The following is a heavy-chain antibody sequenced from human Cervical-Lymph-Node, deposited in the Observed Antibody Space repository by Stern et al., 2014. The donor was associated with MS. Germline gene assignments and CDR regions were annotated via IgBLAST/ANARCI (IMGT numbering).Heavy chain of an antibody. CDR3: ATGTGDNWFDP. D-gene: IGHD3-10*01. J-gene: IGHJ5*02. CDR1: GGV. V-gene: IGHV1-69*06. CDR2: FIPAVGTS. Sequence: QMQLVQSGADVKTPGAAGRVSCKTSGGVSWLRQTPGQGLEYMGGFIPAVGTSHYAQRFQGRLTITADTSTNTSYMELNSLRSDDAGVYYCATGTGDNWFDPWGQGTLVSVSS.